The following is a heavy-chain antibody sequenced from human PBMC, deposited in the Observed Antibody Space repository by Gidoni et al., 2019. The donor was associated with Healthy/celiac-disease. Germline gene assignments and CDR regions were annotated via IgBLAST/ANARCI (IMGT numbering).Heavy chain of an antibody. Sequence: QVQLVESGGGLVKPGGSLRLSCAASGFTFSDYYMSWIRQAPGKGLEWVSYISSSGSTIYYADSVKGRFTISRDNAKNSLYLQMNSLRAEDTAVYYCATPPLDQWLPIEYFQHWGQGTLVTVSS. J-gene: IGHJ1*01. D-gene: IGHD3-22*01. V-gene: IGHV3-11*01. CDR2: ISSSGSTI. CDR3: ATPPLDQWLPIEYFQH. CDR1: GFTFSDYY.